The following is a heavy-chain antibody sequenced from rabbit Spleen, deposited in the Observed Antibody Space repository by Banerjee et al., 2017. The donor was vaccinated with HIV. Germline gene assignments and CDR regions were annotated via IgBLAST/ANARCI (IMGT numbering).Heavy chain of an antibody. D-gene: IGHD1-1*01. J-gene: IGHJ2*01. V-gene: IGHV1S47*01. CDR3: ARNYVNAFDP. CDR1: GFDFSRFG. Sequence: QEQLVESGGGLVQPGGSLTLSCKASGFDFSRFGVSWVRQAPGKGLEWIGYIDPVFGSTNYATWVNGRFTISSHNAQNTLYLQLTSLTAADTATYFCARNYVNAFDPWGQGTLVTVS. CDR2: IDPVFGST.